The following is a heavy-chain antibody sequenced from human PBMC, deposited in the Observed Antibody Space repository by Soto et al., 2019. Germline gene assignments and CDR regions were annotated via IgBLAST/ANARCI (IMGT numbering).Heavy chain of an antibody. D-gene: IGHD3-9*01. CDR1: GFTFRNYA. Sequence: GGSLRLSCSTSGFTFRNYAMSWVRQAPGKGLEWISTLTGSSSNTYYADSVKGRFAISRDNSRNTLYLQMHSLTAENTAVYYCANGRATYGLLTHDYWGQGTLVTVSS. J-gene: IGHJ4*02. V-gene: IGHV3-23*01. CDR2: LTGSSSNT. CDR3: ANGRATYGLLTHDY.